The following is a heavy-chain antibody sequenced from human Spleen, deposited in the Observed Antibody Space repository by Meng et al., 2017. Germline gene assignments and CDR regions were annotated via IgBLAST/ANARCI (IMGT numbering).Heavy chain of an antibody. D-gene: IGHD6-19*01. CDR1: GGSISTSGYY. V-gene: IGHV4-39*01. CDR2: IGHSGIT. J-gene: IGHJ5*02. Sequence: QPQLQESGPGLVKPSEALSLTCSVPGGSISTSGYYWGWIRQPPGKGLEWIGSIGHSGITYYTPSLKSRVTVSIDTSRNQFSLWLTSVTAADTAVYYCVRSSGWVKAGFDPWGQGTLVTVSS. CDR3: VRSSGWVKAGFDP.